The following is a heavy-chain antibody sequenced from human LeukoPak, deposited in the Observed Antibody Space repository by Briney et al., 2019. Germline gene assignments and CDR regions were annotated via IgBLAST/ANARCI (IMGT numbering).Heavy chain of an antibody. Sequence: GGSLRLSCAAPGFTFSSYSMNWVRQAPGKGLEWVSSISSSSSYIYYADSVKGRFTISRDNAKNSLYLQMNSLRAEDTAVYYCASSIAVAGTDYWGQGTLVTVSS. CDR2: ISSSSSYI. V-gene: IGHV3-21*01. D-gene: IGHD6-19*01. CDR3: ASSIAVAGTDY. CDR1: GFTFSSYS. J-gene: IGHJ4*02.